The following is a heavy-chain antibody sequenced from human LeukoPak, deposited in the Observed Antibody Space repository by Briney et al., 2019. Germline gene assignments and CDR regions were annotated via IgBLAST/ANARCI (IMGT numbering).Heavy chain of an antibody. V-gene: IGHV3-48*03. J-gene: IGHJ4*01. D-gene: IGHD3-22*01. CDR3: ARGGSTYYYDSSGYI. CDR2: ISSSGSTI. CDR1: GFTFSSYE. Sequence: TGGSLRLSCAASGFTFSSYEMNWVRQAPGKGLEWVSYISSSGSTIYYADSVKGRFIISRDNAKNSLYLQMNSLRAEDTAVYYCARGGSTYYYDSSGYIWGQGTLVTVSS.